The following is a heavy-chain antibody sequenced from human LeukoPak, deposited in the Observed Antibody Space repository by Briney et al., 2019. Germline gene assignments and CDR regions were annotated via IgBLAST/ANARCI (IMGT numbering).Heavy chain of an antibody. V-gene: IGHV4-34*01. Sequence: PXESLSLTCAVYVGSFCGYDWSWIRQPPWKGLEWLGEINHSGSTNYNPSLKSRVTISVNTSKNQFSLKLSSVTAADTAVYYCAMSSRRHGDYRKALDYWGQGTLVTVSS. CDR2: INHSGST. CDR3: AMSSRRHGDYRKALDY. D-gene: IGHD4-17*01. CDR1: VGSFCGYD. J-gene: IGHJ4*02.